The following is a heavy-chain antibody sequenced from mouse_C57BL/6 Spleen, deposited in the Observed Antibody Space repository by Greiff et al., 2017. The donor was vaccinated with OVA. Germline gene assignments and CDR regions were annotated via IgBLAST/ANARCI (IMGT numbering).Heavy chain of an antibody. V-gene: IGHV1-69*01. CDR2: IDPSDSYT. J-gene: IGHJ4*01. CDR3: ARRIYYDYDEGGYAMDY. Sequence: QVQLQQSGAELVMPGASVKLSCKASGYTFTSYWMHWVKQRPGQGLEWIGEIDPSDSYTNYNQKFKGKSTLTVDKSSSTAYMQLSSLTSEDSAVYYCARRIYYDYDEGGYAMDYWGQGTSVTVAS. CDR1: GYTFTSYW. D-gene: IGHD2-4*01.